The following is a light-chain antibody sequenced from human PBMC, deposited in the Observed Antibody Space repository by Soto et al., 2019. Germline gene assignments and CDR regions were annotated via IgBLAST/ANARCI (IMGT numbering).Light chain of an antibody. Sequence: EIVMTQSPATLSVSPGERATLSCRASQTVGSNLAWYQQKPGQAPRLLIYGASTRATGIPARFSGSGSGTEFTLTISSLQSEDFAVYYCRHYNKWPPYTFGQGTKVDIK. J-gene: IGKJ2*01. CDR1: QTVGSN. V-gene: IGKV3-15*01. CDR2: GAS. CDR3: RHYNKWPPYT.